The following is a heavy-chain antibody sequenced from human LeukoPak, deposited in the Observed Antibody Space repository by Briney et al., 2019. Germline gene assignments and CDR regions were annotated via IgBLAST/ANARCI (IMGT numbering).Heavy chain of an antibody. CDR3: AGGEGGYYYYMDV. V-gene: IGHV3-30*02. CDR2: IRYDGSNK. Sequence: GGSLRLSCAASGFTFSSYGMHWVRQAPGKGLEWVAFIRYDGSNKYYADSVKGRFTISRDNSKNTLYLQMNSLRAEDTAVYYCAGGEGGYYYYMDVWGKGTTVTVSS. J-gene: IGHJ6*03. D-gene: IGHD3-10*01. CDR1: GFTFSSYG.